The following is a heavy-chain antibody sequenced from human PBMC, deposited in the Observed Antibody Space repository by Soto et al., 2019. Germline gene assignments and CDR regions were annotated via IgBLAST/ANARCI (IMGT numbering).Heavy chain of an antibody. CDR2: IYLGDSDT. V-gene: IGHV5-51*03. CDR3: ATYKPAAGTGAFEI. Sequence: EVQLVQSGVEVKKPGESLKISCKGSGDNFTNYWIGWVRQMPGKGLEWMGIIYLGDSDTRYSPSFQGQVTISADKSISTAYLQLSSLKTSDTAMYYCATYKPAAGTGAFEIWGQGTMVTISS. D-gene: IGHD6-13*01. CDR1: GDNFTNYW. J-gene: IGHJ3*02.